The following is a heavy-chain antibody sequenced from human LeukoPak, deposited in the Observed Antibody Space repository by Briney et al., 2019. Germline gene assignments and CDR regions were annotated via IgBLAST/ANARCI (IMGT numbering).Heavy chain of an antibody. V-gene: IGHV4-59*01. CDR3: ARAGATTAFDY. Sequence: PSETLSLTCTVSGGSISSYYWSWIRQSPGKGLEWIGYIYYSGSTNYNPSLKSRVTISVDTSKNQFSLKLSSVAAADTAVYYCARAGATTAFDYWGQGTLVTVSS. J-gene: IGHJ4*02. CDR2: IYYSGST. CDR1: GGSISSYY. D-gene: IGHD1-26*01.